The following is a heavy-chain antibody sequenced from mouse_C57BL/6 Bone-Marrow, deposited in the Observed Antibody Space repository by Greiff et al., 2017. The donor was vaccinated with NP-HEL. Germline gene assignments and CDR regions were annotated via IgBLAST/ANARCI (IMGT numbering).Heavy chain of an antibody. CDR3: AREGDPGIEY. D-gene: IGHD3-3*01. V-gene: IGHV1-55*01. Sequence: QVQLQQPGAELVKPGASVKMSFTSYWITWVKQRPGQGLEWIGDIYPGSGSTNYNEKFKSKATLTVDTSSSTAYMQLSSLTSEDSAVYYCAREGDPGIEYWGQGTTLTVSS. CDR2: IYPGSGST. CDR1: TSYW. J-gene: IGHJ2*01.